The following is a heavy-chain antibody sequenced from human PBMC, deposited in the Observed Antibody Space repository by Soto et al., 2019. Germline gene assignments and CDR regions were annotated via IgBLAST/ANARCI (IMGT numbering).Heavy chain of an antibody. CDR3: ARAYYDSWSGYFDY. J-gene: IGHJ4*02. V-gene: IGHV4-59*01. D-gene: IGHD3-3*01. CDR1: DGSISNYY. CDR2: IYHSGST. Sequence: SETLSLTCTVSDGSISNYYWSWIRHPPGKGLEWIGHIYHSGSTNYNPSLKSRVTISVDTSKNRFSLKVTSVTAADTAIYYCARAYYDSWSGYFDYWGQGTLVTVSS.